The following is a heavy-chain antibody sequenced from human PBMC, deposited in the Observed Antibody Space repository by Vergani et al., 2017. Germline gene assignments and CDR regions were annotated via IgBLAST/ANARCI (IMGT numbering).Heavy chain of an antibody. J-gene: IGHJ3*02. Sequence: EVQLVESGGGLVQPGGSLRLSCAASGFTFSSYWMSWVRQAPGKGLEWVANIKQDGSEKYYVDSVKGRFTISRDNAKNSLYLQMNSLRAEDTAVYYCARLVFGVSIGPGAFDIWGQGTMVTVSS. CDR1: GFTFSSYW. CDR3: ARLVFGVSIGPGAFDI. V-gene: IGHV3-7*01. D-gene: IGHD3-3*01. CDR2: IKQDGSEK.